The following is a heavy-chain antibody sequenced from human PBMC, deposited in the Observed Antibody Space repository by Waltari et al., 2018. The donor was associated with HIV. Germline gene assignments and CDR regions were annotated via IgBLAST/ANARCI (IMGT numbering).Heavy chain of an antibody. CDR2: VWDEGTNK. J-gene: IGHJ4*02. CDR3: ARDLQATVAVDYFDF. Sequence: QVQLVESGGGMVQPGGSLRLSCAATGFSFSDYAMHWVRQAPGKGLEWVAVVWDEGTNKYYADSVKGRFLISRDNAKRTLYLQMNHLTAEDTAVYYCARDLQATVAVDYFDFWGQGTLVTVSS. CDR1: GFSFSDYA. V-gene: IGHV3-33*01.